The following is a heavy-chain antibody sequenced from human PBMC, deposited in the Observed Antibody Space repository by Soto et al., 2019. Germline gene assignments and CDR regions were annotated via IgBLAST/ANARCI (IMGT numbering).Heavy chain of an antibody. CDR1: GLTFSSYA. D-gene: IGHD1-1*01. Sequence: GGSLRLSCAASGLTFSSYAMHWVRQAPGKGLEWVAVISYDGSNKNYADSVKGRFTISRDNSENTLYLQMNSLRAEDSAGDYCAREIQRLIDFWGQGTLVTVAS. CDR3: AREIQRLIDF. J-gene: IGHJ4*02. V-gene: IGHV3-30-3*01. CDR2: ISYDGSNK.